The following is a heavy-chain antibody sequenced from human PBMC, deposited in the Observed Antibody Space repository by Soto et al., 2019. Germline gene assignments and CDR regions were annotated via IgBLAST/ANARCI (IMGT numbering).Heavy chain of an antibody. CDR2: MNPSGGGT. Sequence: ASVKVSCKASGYTFTSYYVHWVRQAPGQGLEWMGVMNPSGGGTTYAQKFQGGVTMTRDTSTSTVYMELSSLRSEDTAVYYCAGAGSRARLGTKYSSSWYYEAGYYYYGMDVWGQGTTVTVSS. V-gene: IGHV1-46*01. CDR3: AGAGSRARLGTKYSSSWYYEAGYYYYGMDV. D-gene: IGHD6-13*01. CDR1: GYTFTSYY. J-gene: IGHJ6*02.